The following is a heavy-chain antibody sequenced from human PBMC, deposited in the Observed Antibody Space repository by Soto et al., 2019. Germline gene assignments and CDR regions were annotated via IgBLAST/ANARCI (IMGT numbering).Heavy chain of an antibody. J-gene: IGHJ5*02. D-gene: IGHD6-6*01. Sequence: QVQLVQSGAEVKKPGSSVKVSCKASGGSFSNYAISWVRQAPGQGLEWMGGITPIFGRANYAQKFQGRVTITADESTSTAYMELSSLRSEDTAVYYCAREVWEQLAGGWFDPWGQGTLVTVSS. CDR2: ITPIFGRA. CDR3: AREVWEQLAGGWFDP. V-gene: IGHV1-69*01. CDR1: GGSFSNYA.